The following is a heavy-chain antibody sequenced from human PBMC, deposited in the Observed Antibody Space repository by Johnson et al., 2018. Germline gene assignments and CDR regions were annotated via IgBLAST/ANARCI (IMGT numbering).Heavy chain of an antibody. CDR1: GFTFSRYG. J-gene: IGHJ6*02. CDR2: IKSTTDGGTT. D-gene: IGHD3-10*01. V-gene: IGHV3-15*01. Sequence: VQLVESGGGVVQPGRSLRLSCAASGFTFSRYGMHWVRQAPGKGLEWVGRIKSTTDGGTTDYAAPVKGRFTISRDDSKNTLYLQMNSLKTEDTAVYYCTTTRWFGEVLRTNVWGQGTTVTVSS. CDR3: TTTRWFGEVLRTNV.